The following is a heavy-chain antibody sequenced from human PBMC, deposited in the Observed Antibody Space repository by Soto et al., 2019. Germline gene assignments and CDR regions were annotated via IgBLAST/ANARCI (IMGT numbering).Heavy chain of an antibody. V-gene: IGHV3-30*18. J-gene: IGHJ4*02. CDR1: GFTFSSYG. D-gene: IGHD6-6*01. CDR3: AKDFRAAHKRAGPFDY. Sequence: GGSLRLSCAASGFTFSSYGMHWVRQAPGKGLEWVAVISYDGSNKYYADSVKGRFTISRDNSKNTLYLQMNSLRAEDTAVYYCAKDFRAAHKRAGPFDYWGQGTLVTVSS. CDR2: ISYDGSNK.